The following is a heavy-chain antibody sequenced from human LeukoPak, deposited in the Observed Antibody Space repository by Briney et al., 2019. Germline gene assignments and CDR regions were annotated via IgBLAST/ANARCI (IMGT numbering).Heavy chain of an antibody. CDR2: FFLKGST. CDR3: ARIRGYSYGLTPYYYYMDV. J-gene: IGHJ6*03. CDR1: GYSITSAYY. V-gene: IGHV4-38-2*02. Sequence: SETLSLTCTVSGYSITSAYYWGWIRQPPGKGLEWIGSFFLKGSTYYNPSLKSRVTISVDTSKNQFSLKLTSVTAADTALYYCARIRGYSYGLTPYYYYMDVWGKGTTVTVSS. D-gene: IGHD5-18*01.